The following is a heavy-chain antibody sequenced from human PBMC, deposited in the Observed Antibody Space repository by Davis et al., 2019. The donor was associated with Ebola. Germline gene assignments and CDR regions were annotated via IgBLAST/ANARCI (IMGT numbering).Heavy chain of an antibody. V-gene: IGHV3-73*01. CDR2: VRSKANFYET. CDR3: TVRFDY. CDR1: VITFSSYA. J-gene: IGHJ4*02. Sequence: GESLKISCTDSVITFSSYAMTWVRQAPGKGLEWVGRVRSKANFYETSYGASVRGRFIISRDDSKKMAYLQMNSLQTGDTAIYYCTVRFDYWGRGTLVTVSS.